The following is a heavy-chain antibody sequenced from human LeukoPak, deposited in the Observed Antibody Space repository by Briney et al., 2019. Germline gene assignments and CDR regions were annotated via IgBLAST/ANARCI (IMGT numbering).Heavy chain of an antibody. CDR3: ASPWEHGPFDI. D-gene: IGHD1-26*01. CDR2: ISSSSSYI. CDR1: GFTFRSYS. J-gene: IGHJ3*02. V-gene: IGHV3-21*01. Sequence: GGSLRLSCAASGFTFRSYSMNWVRKAPGKGLEWVSSISSSSSYIYYADSVKGRFTISRDNAKNSLYLQMNSLRAEDTAVYYCASPWEHGPFDIWGQGTMVTVRS.